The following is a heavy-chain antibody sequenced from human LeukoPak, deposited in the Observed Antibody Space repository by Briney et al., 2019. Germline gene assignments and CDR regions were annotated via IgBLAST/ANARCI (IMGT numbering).Heavy chain of an antibody. J-gene: IGHJ4*02. V-gene: IGHV4-34*01. D-gene: IGHD3-16*02. CDR1: GGSFTGYY. CDR3: AWGSYRYSRSDY. CDR2: INQSGST. Sequence: SETLSLTCAVYGGSFTGYYWTWIRQPPGKGLEWIGEINQSGSTNYNPSLKSRVTISVDTSKNQFSLKLSSVTAADTAVYYCAWGSYRYSRSDYWGQGTLVTVSS.